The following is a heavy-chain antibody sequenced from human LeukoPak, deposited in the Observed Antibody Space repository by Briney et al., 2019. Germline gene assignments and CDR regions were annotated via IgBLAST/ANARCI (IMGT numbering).Heavy chain of an antibody. J-gene: IGHJ4*02. CDR3: ARGGDSYFDY. D-gene: IGHD4-17*01. CDR2: I. V-gene: IGHV3-21*01. CDR1: GFTFSSYT. Sequence: GGSLRLSCAASGFTFSSYTVSWVRQAPGKGLEWVSYIADSVRGRFTISRDNAKSSLYLQMNSLRAEDTAVYYCARGGDSYFDYWGQGALVTVSS.